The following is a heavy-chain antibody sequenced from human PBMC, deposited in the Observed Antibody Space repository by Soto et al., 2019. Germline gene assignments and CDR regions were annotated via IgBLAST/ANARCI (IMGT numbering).Heavy chain of an antibody. Sequence: SETLSLTCTVSGGSISSYYWSWIRQPPGKGLEWIGYIYYSGSTNYNPSLKSRVTISVDTSKNQFSLKLRSVTAEDTAVYYCARLDSRKGHYYDYWGQGTLVTVSS. CDR3: ARLDSRKGHYYDY. J-gene: IGHJ4*02. D-gene: IGHD2-21*01. V-gene: IGHV4-59*08. CDR1: GGSISSYY. CDR2: IYYSGST.